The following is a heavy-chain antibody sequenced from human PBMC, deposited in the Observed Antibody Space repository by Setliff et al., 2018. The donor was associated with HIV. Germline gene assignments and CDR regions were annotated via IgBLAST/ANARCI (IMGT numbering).Heavy chain of an antibody. V-gene: IGHV1-18*01. CDR1: GYTFTSYG. Sequence: RASVKVSCKASGYTFTSYGISWVRQAPGQGLEWMGWISAYNGNTNCAQKLQGRVTMTTDTSTSTAYMELRSLRSDDTAVYYCAITHDYGEMGSLYYFDYWGQGTLVTVSS. CDR2: ISAYNGNT. D-gene: IGHD4-17*01. J-gene: IGHJ4*02. CDR3: AITHDYGEMGSLYYFDY.